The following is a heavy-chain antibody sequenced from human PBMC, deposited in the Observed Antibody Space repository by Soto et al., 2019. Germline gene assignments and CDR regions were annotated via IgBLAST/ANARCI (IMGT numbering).Heavy chain of an antibody. CDR2: IYHSGST. CDR3: ARGRGYSGYDSYANWFDP. J-gene: IGHJ5*02. Sequence: SETLSLTCAVSGGSISSGIYSWSCIRQPPGKGLEWIAYIYHSGSTYYNPSLKSRVTISVDRSKNQFSLKLSSVTAADTAVYYCARGRGYSGYDSYANWFDPWGQGILVTVSS. CDR1: GGSISSGIYS. V-gene: IGHV4-30-2*01. D-gene: IGHD5-12*01.